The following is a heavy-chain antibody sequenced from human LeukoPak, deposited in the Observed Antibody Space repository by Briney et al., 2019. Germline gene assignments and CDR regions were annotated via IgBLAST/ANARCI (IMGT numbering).Heavy chain of an antibody. CDR1: GFTFSSYG. D-gene: IGHD1-1*01. CDR2: IWYGGSNK. V-gene: IGHV3-33*06. CDR3: AKDSGTPDL. J-gene: IGHJ2*01. Sequence: GGSLRLSCAASGFTFSSYGMHWVRQAPGKGLEWVAVIWYGGSNKYYADSVKGRFTISRDNSKNTLYLQMNSLRAEDTAVYYCAKDSGTPDLWGRGTLVTVSS.